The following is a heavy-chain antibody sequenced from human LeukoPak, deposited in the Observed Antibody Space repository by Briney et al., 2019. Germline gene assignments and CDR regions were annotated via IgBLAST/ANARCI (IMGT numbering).Heavy chain of an antibody. CDR2: ITSAGGYK. Sequence: PGRSLRLSCGASGFTFSDYSMNWVRQAPGKGLAWVASITSAGGYKYYADSVKGRFTISRDNAQNSLFLQMNSLRAEDTAVYFCATSGGFVLPNAITGNWYMDVWGRGTSVTASS. D-gene: IGHD2-2*01. J-gene: IGHJ6*03. V-gene: IGHV3-21*01. CDR1: GFTFSDYS. CDR3: ATSGGFVLPNAITGNWYMDV.